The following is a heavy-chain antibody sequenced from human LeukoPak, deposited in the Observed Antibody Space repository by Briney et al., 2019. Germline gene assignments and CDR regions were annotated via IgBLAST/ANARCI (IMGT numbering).Heavy chain of an antibody. D-gene: IGHD4-17*01. V-gene: IGHV4-39*01. Sequence: SETLSLTCTVSGGSISSSSYYWGWIRQPPGKGLEWIGSIYYSGSTYYNPSLKSRVTISVDTSKNQSSLKLSSVTAADTAVYYCARQGGPYGDLDYWGQGTLVTVSS. CDR1: GGSISSSSYY. CDR2: IYYSGST. CDR3: ARQGGPYGDLDY. J-gene: IGHJ4*02.